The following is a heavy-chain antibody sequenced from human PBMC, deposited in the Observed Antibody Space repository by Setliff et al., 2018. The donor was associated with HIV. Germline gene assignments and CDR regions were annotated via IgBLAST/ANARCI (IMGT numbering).Heavy chain of an antibody. J-gene: IGHJ5*02. D-gene: IGHD4-4*01. CDR3: ARDRERWLQSRLFDP. Sequence: PGGSLRLSCAASGFTFSDYYMSWLRQAPGKGLEWVSYITSSGSTIYYADSVKGRFTISRDNAKSSLYLQMNSLRAEDTAIYYCARDRERWLQSRLFDPWGQGTLVTVS. CDR2: ITSSGSTI. CDR1: GFTFSDYY. V-gene: IGHV3-11*04.